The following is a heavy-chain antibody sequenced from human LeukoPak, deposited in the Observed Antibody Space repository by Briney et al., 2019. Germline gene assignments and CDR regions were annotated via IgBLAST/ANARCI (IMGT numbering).Heavy chain of an antibody. CDR1: GGSFSGYY. J-gene: IGHJ4*02. V-gene: IGHV4-34*01. D-gene: IGHD3-22*01. Sequence: SETLSLTCAVYGGSFSGYYWSWIRQPPGKGLEWIGEINHSGSTIYNPSLKSRVTISVDTSKNQFSLKLSSVTAADTAVYYCARPWGINYYDRSGYFDHWGQGTLVTVSS. CDR2: INHSGST. CDR3: ARPWGINYYDRSGYFDH.